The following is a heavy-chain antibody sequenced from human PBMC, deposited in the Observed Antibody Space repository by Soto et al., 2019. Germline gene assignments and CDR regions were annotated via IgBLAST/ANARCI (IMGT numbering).Heavy chain of an antibody. Sequence: EVQLVESGGGLVQPGGSLRLSCAASGFTFSSYEMNWVRQAPGKGLEWGSYISSSGSTIYYADSVKGRFTISRDNAKNSLYLQMNSLRAEDTAVYYCARESLRSEMTGYYVNYYYYGMDVWGQGTTVTVSS. CDR3: ARESLRSEMTGYYVNYYYYGMDV. D-gene: IGHD3-9*01. CDR2: ISSSGSTI. J-gene: IGHJ6*02. V-gene: IGHV3-48*03. CDR1: GFTFSSYE.